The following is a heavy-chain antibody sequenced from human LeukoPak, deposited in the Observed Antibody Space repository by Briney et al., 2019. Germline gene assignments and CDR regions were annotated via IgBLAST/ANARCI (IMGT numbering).Heavy chain of an antibody. J-gene: IGHJ4*02. Sequence: GGSLRLSCAASGFTFSSYAMSWVRQAPGKGLEWVPAISGSGGSTYYADSVKGRFTISRDNSKNTLYLQMNSLRAEDTAVYYCAKSTTEYSSSSVSSSPYYFDYWGQGTLVTVSS. CDR1: GFTFSSYA. V-gene: IGHV3-23*01. D-gene: IGHD6-6*01. CDR2: ISGSGGST. CDR3: AKSTTEYSSSSVSSSPYYFDY.